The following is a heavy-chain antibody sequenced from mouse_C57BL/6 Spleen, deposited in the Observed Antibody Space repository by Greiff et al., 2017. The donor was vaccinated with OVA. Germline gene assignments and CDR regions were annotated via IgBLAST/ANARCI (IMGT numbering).Heavy chain of an antibody. J-gene: IGHJ3*01. CDR1: SYTFTSYW. Sequence: VKLQQPGAELVRPGSSVKLSCKASSYTFTSYWMHWVKQRPIQGLEWIGNIDPSDSETHYNQKFKDKATLTVDKSSSTAYMQLSSLTSEDSAVYYCAREGDYDVAYWGQGTLVTVSA. D-gene: IGHD2-4*01. V-gene: IGHV1-52*01. CDR2: IDPSDSET. CDR3: AREGDYDVAY.